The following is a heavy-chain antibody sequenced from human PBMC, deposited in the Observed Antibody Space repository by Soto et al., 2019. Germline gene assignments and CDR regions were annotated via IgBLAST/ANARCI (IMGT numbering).Heavy chain of an antibody. D-gene: IGHD1-26*01. V-gene: IGHV3-48*01. CDR2: VRASSRNI. J-gene: IGHJ3*02. CDR3: AIEKGGATSVHVFDI. CDR1: GFTFSTYG. Sequence: PGGSLRLSCAASGFTFSTYGMAWVRQAPGKGLEWVSDVRASSRNIFYADPVKGRFNISRDNAKNSVYLQMNSLRAEDTAVYYCAIEKGGATSVHVFDIWGQGTMVTVSS.